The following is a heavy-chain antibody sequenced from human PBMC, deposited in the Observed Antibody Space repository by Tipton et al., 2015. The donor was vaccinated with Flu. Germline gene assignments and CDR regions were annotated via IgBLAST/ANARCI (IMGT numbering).Heavy chain of an antibody. V-gene: IGHV3-64*02. CDR3: AREGPMVQGIITTTGFVS. CDR2: ISTNGGGT. CDR1: GFTFSSYD. J-gene: IGHJ4*02. Sequence: GSLRLSCAASGFTFSSYDMHWVRQTPGKGLEYVSSISTNGGGTYYADSVKGRFIISRDNSKNTLYLQMGSLRAEDMAVYYCAREGPMVQGIITTTGFVSWGQSTLVTVSS. D-gene: IGHD3-10*01.